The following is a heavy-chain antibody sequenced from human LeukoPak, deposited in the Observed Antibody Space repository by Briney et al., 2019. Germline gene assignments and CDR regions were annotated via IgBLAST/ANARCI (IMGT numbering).Heavy chain of an antibody. CDR3: ARRRGYFDY. CDR1: GGSISSTSYY. V-gene: IGHV4-39*01. J-gene: IGHJ4*02. Sequence: SETLSLICTVSGGSISSTSYYWGWIRQPPGKGLEWIGSIYYSGSTYYNPSLKSRVTISVDTSKNQFSLKLSSVTAADTAVYYCARRRGYFDYWGQGTLVTVSS. CDR2: IYYSGST.